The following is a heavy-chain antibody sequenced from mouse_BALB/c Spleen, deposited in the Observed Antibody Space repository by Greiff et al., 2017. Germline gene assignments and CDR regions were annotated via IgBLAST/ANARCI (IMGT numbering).Heavy chain of an antibody. Sequence: VQLKESGPGLVAPSQSLSITCTVSGFSLTGYCVNWVRQPPGKGLEWLGMIWGDGSTDYNSALKSRLSISKDNSKSQVFLKMNSLQTDDTARYYCARELGFAYWGQGTLVTVSA. CDR3: ARELGFAY. CDR1: GFSLTGYC. CDR2: IWGDGST. J-gene: IGHJ3*01. V-gene: IGHV2-6-7*01. D-gene: IGHD4-1*01.